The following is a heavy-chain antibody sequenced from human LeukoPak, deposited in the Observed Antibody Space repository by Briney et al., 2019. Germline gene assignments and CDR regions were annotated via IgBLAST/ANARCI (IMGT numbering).Heavy chain of an antibody. J-gene: IGHJ3*02. CDR2: ISSSSSYI. D-gene: IGHD3-22*01. V-gene: IGHV3-21*01. CDR3: ARHYYDSRNAFDI. CDR1: GFTFSSYS. Sequence: GGSLRLSCAASGFTFSSYSMNWVRQAPGKGLEWVSSISSSSSYIYYADSVKGRFTISGDNAKNSLYLQMNSLRAEDTAVYYCARHYYDSRNAFDIWGQGTMVTVSS.